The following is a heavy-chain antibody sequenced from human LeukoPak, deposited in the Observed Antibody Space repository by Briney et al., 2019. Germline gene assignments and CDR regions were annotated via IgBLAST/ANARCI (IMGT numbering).Heavy chain of an antibody. V-gene: IGHV4-38-2*02. CDR1: GYSISSGSY. Sequence: SETLSLTCTVSGYSISSGSYWGWIRQPPGKGLEWIGNIYHSGSTYYNPSLKSRVTISVDTSKNQFSLKLSSVTAADTAVYYCARQGGVGALDYWGQGTLVTVAS. J-gene: IGHJ4*02. D-gene: IGHD1-26*01. CDR3: ARQGGVGALDY. CDR2: IYHSGST.